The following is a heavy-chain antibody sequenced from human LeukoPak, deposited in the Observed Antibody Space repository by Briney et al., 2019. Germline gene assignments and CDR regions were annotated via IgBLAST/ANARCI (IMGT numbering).Heavy chain of an antibody. V-gene: IGHV1-18*01. CDR3: ARDLVPRENDAFDI. J-gene: IGHJ3*02. CDR1: GYTFTSYG. Sequence: ASVKVSFKASGYTFTSYGISWVRQAPGQGLERMGWMSAYNGNTNYAQKLQGRVTMTTDTSTSTAYMELRSLRSDDTAVYYCARDLVPRENDAFDIWGQGTMVTVSS. CDR2: MSAYNGNT. D-gene: IGHD2-8*02.